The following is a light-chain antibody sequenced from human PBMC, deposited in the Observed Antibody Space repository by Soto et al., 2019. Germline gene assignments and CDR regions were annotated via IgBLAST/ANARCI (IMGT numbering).Light chain of an antibody. Sequence: EIVLTQSPGTLSLSPGERATLSCRASQSVTSDYFSWYQQKPGQAPSLLIYAASRRASGIPDRFSGSASGTDFTLTIRRLEPEDFALYYCHQYGYSPRTFGQGTRVEI. J-gene: IGKJ1*01. CDR2: AAS. CDR3: HQYGYSPRT. V-gene: IGKV3-20*01. CDR1: QSVTSDY.